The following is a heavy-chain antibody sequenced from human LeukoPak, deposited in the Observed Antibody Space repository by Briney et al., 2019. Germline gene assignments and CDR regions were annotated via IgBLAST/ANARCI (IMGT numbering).Heavy chain of an antibody. CDR1: GFTFSSYS. V-gene: IGHV3-21*04. D-gene: IGHD6-13*01. Sequence: PGESLRLSCAASGFTFSSYSMNWVRQAPGKGLEWVSSISSSSSYIYYADSVKGRFTISRDNAKNSLYLQMNSLRAEDTAVYYCARDRNSFGIASSSWSHGSSWSHDAFDMWGQGTMVTVSS. CDR3: ARDRNSFGIASSSWSHGSSWSHDAFDM. CDR2: ISSSSSYI. J-gene: IGHJ3*02.